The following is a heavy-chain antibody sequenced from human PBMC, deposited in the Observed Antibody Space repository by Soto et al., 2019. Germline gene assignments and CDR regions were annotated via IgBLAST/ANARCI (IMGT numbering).Heavy chain of an antibody. D-gene: IGHD5-12*01. J-gene: IGHJ4*02. CDR3: TRVRGYSGYGAFDY. V-gene: IGHV3-49*03. Sequence: GGSLRLSCTASGFTFGDYAMSWFRQAPGKGLEWVGFIRSKAYGGTTEYAASVKGRFTISRDDSKSIAHLQMNSLKTEDTAVYYCTRVRGYSGYGAFDYWGQGTLVTVSS. CDR1: GFTFGDYA. CDR2: IRSKAYGGTT.